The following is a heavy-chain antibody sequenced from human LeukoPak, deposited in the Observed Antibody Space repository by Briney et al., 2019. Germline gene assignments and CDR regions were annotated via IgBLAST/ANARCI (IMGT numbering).Heavy chain of an antibody. V-gene: IGHV4-38-2*02. Sequence: SETLSLTCTVSGYSISSGYYWGWIRQPPGKGLEWIGSIYHSGSTYYNPSLKSRVTISVDTSKNQFSLKLSSVTAADTAVYYCARSYYYGSGSNIGQAFDIWGQGTMVTVSS. CDR2: IYHSGST. D-gene: IGHD3-10*01. CDR1: GYSISSGYY. J-gene: IGHJ3*02. CDR3: ARSYYYGSGSNIGQAFDI.